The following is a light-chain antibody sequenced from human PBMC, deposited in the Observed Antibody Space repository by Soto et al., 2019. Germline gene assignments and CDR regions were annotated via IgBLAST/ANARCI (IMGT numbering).Light chain of an antibody. Sequence: EIVMTQSPATLSVSPGERVTLSCRASQGVGSTVNWYRQQPGQAHRLLIYDAYLRATGVPARCSGSGSGTEFTLTISSLQSEDFAVYYCQHYKTWPLAFGGGTKVDNK. CDR3: QHYKTWPLA. CDR1: QGVGST. J-gene: IGKJ4*01. V-gene: IGKV3-15*01. CDR2: DAY.